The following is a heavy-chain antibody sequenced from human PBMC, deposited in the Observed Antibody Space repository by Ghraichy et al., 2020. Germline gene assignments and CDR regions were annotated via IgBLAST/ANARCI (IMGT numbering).Heavy chain of an antibody. CDR3: ARGDFWGGPEY. V-gene: IGHV3-21*01. Sequence: GGSLRLSCAASGFTFSSYSRNWVRQAPGKGLEWVSSIISSSSYIYYADPVKGRFTIPRDNAKNSLYIQMNSLRAEDTAVYYCARGDFWGGPEYWGQGTLVTVSS. J-gene: IGHJ4*02. CDR2: IISSSSYI. CDR1: GFTFSSYS. D-gene: IGHD3-3*01.